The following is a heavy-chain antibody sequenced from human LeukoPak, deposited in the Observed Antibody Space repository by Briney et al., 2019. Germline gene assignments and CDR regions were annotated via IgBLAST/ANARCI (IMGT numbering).Heavy chain of an antibody. CDR2: IIPIFGTA. D-gene: IGHD4-17*01. Sequence: SVKVSCKASGGTFSSYAISWVRQAPGQGLEWMGGIIPIFGTANYAQKFQGRVTITTDESTSTAYMELSSLRSEDTAVYYCARVDKPLRGPLHYYFDYWGQGTLVTVSS. CDR1: GGTFSSYA. V-gene: IGHV1-69*05. J-gene: IGHJ4*02. CDR3: ARVDKPLRGPLHYYFDY.